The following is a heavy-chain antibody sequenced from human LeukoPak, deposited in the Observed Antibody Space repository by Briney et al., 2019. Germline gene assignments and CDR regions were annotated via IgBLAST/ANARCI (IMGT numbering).Heavy chain of an antibody. CDR3: WAIVPTTKLDY. J-gene: IGHJ4*02. Sequence: SETLSLTCAVYGGSFSGYYWSWIRQPPGKGLEWLGGINYSGSTFYNTSLKSRLTMSVDTSKNQFSLRLNSVTAADTAVYYCWAIVPTTKLDYWGQGALVTVSS. CDR1: GGSFSGYY. CDR2: INYSGST. V-gene: IGHV4-34*01. D-gene: IGHD5-12*01.